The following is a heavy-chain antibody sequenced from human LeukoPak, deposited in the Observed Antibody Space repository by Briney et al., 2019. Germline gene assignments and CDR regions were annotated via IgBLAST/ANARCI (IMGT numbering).Heavy chain of an antibody. Sequence: PGGSLRLSCAASGFTFSSYAMHWVRQAPGKGLEWVAVISYDGSNKYYADSVKGRFTISRDNSKNTLYLQMNSLRAEDTAVYYCAKDSYSYGYYYFDYWGQGTLVTVSS. D-gene: IGHD5-18*01. J-gene: IGHJ4*02. CDR1: GFTFSSYA. CDR2: ISYDGSNK. CDR3: AKDSYSYGYYYFDY. V-gene: IGHV3-30-3*01.